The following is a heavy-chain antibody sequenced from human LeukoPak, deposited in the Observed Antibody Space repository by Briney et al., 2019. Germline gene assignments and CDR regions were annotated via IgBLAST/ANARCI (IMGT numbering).Heavy chain of an antibody. CDR1: GYTFTGYY. J-gene: IGHJ4*02. V-gene: IGHV1-2*02. CDR3: ARLLDYYDSSGN. CDR2: IKPNSGGT. D-gene: IGHD3-22*01. Sequence: ASVKVSCKASGYTFTGYYMHWVRQATGQGLEWMGWIKPNSGGTNYAQKFQGRVTMTRDTSISTAYMELSRLRSDDTAVYYCARLLDYYDSSGNCGQGTLVTVSS.